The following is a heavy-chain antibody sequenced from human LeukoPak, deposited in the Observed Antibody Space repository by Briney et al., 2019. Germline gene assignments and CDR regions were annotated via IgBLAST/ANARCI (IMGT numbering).Heavy chain of an antibody. CDR1: GFSFTNYG. Sequence: GGSLRLSCAASGFSFTNYGMHWVRQAPGKGLQWVADISYDGSNKYYADSVTGRFSISRDNSKNTPYLQMNSLRAEDTAVYYCAKDWGFQFASGSYCEYWGRGTLVTVSS. CDR2: ISYDGSNK. D-gene: IGHD3-10*01. V-gene: IGHV3-30*18. CDR3: AKDWGFQFASGSYCEY. J-gene: IGHJ4*02.